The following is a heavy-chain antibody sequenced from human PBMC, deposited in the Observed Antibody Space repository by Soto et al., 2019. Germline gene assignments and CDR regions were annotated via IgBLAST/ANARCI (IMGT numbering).Heavy chain of an antibody. CDR3: ASTYYDFWSASTQPYGMDV. J-gene: IGHJ6*02. CDR1: GGSISSGDYY. V-gene: IGHV4-30-4*01. D-gene: IGHD3-3*01. CDR2: IYYSGST. Sequence: QVQLQESGPGLVKPSQTLSLTCTVSGGSISSGDYYWSWIRQPPGTGLEWIGYIYYSGSTYYNPSLKSRVTISVDTSKNQFSLKLSSVTAADTAVYYCASTYYDFWSASTQPYGMDVWGQGTTVTVSS.